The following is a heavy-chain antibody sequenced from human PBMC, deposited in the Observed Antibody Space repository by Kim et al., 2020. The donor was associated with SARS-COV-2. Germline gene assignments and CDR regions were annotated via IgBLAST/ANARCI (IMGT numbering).Heavy chain of an antibody. V-gene: IGHV1-18*01. CDR3: ARVETYYDFWSGYYKVEDYYYYGMDV. J-gene: IGHJ6*02. CDR1: GYTFTSYG. CDR2: ISAYNGNT. D-gene: IGHD3-3*01. Sequence: ASVKVSCKASGYTFTSYGISWVRQAPGQGLEWMGWISAYNGNTNYAQKLQGRVTMTTDTSTSTAYMELRSLRSDDTAVYYCARVETYYDFWSGYYKVEDYYYYGMDVWGQGTTVTVSS.